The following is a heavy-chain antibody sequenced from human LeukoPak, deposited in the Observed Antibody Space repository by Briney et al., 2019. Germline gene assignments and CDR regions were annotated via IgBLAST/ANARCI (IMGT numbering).Heavy chain of an antibody. CDR1: GFTFSQYN. CDR3: AELGITMIGGV. D-gene: IGHD3-10*02. V-gene: IGHV3-48*03. J-gene: IGHJ6*04. Sequence: GGSLRLSCAASGFTFSQYNMNWVRQAPGKGLEWVSYISSSGSTIYYADSVKGRFTISRDNAKNSLYLQMNSLSAEDTAVYYCAELGITMIGGVWGKGTTVTISS. CDR2: ISSSGSTI.